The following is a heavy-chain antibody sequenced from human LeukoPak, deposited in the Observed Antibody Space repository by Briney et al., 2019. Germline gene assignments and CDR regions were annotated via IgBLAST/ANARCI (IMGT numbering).Heavy chain of an antibody. CDR2: IRAYNGDT. CDR3: ARGLGVGATFQH. V-gene: IGHV1-18*01. D-gene: IGHD1-26*01. J-gene: IGHJ1*01. CDR1: GYNFTSYG. Sequence: ASVKVSFKASGYNFTSYGISWVRQAPGQGLEWMGWIRAYNGDTNYAQKLQGRVTMTTDTSTTTAYMELRSLRSDDTAAYYCARGLGVGATFQHWGQGTLVTVSS.